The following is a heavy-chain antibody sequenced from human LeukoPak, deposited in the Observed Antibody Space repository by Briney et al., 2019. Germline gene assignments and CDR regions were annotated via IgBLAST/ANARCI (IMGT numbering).Heavy chain of an antibody. CDR3: ARTIQLRKATVWFDP. J-gene: IGHJ5*02. V-gene: IGHV4-4*07. CDR1: GGSISSYY. Sequence: SETLSLTCTVSGGSISSYYWSWIRQPAGKGLEWIGRIYTSGSTNYNPSLKSRVTMSVDTSKNQFSLKLSSVTAADTAVYYCARTIQLRKATVWFDPWGQGTLVTVSS. D-gene: IGHD5-18*01. CDR2: IYTSGST.